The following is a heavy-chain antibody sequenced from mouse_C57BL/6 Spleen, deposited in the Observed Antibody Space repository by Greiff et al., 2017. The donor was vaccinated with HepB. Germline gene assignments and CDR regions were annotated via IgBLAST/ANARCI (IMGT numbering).Heavy chain of an antibody. V-gene: IGHV1-53*01. J-gene: IGHJ2*01. CDR3: ARSFLYYSPFDY. Sequence: QVQLQQPGTELVKPGASVKLSCKASVYTFTSYWMHWVKQRPGQGLEWIGNINPSNGGTKYNEKFKSKATLTVDKSSSTAYMQLSSLTSEDSAVYYCARSFLYYSPFDYWGQGTTLTVSS. CDR1: VYTFTSYW. CDR2: INPSNGGT. D-gene: IGHD2-12*01.